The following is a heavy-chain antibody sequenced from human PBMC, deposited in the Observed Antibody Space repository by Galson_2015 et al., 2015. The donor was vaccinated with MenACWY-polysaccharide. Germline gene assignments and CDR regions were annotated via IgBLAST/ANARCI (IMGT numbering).Heavy chain of an antibody. D-gene: IGHD6-13*01. J-gene: IGHJ4*02. V-gene: IGHV3-7*03. Sequence: SLRLSCAASGFTLSKHWVSWVRQAPGKGLEWVAHINQDGSEKNYVDSVRGRFTTSRDNTKNSLYLQMNNMGAEDTAVYYCARTAVAHRGLDQWGQGTLVTVS. CDR2: INQDGSEK. CDR1: GFTLSKHW. CDR3: ARTAVAHRGLDQ.